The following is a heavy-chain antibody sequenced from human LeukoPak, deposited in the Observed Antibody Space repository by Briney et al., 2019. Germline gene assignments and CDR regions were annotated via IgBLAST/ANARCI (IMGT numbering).Heavy chain of an antibody. J-gene: IGHJ4*02. CDR3: ARGYNNYYDSSGGFDY. Sequence: GSLRLSCAASGFTFSSYWMSWIRQPPGKGLEWIGEINHSGSTNYNPSLKSRVTISVDPYKNQFPLKLSSVTAADTAVYYCARGYNNYYDSSGGFDYWGQGTLVTVSS. CDR1: GFTFSSYW. CDR2: INHSGST. V-gene: IGHV4-34*01. D-gene: IGHD3-22*01.